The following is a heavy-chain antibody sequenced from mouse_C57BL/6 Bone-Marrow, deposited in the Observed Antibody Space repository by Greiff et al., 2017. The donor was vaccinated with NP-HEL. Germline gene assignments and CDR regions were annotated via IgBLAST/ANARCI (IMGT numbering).Heavy chain of an antibody. Sequence: QVQLQQPGAEPVKPGASVKLSCKASGYTFTSYWMQWVKQRPGQGLEWIGEIDPSDSYTNYNQKFKGKATLTVDTSSSTAYMQLSSLTSEDSAVYYCAREAYGSSFAYWGQGTLVTVSA. CDR2: IDPSDSYT. J-gene: IGHJ3*01. V-gene: IGHV1-50*01. CDR3: AREAYGSSFAY. CDR1: GYTFTSYW. D-gene: IGHD1-1*01.